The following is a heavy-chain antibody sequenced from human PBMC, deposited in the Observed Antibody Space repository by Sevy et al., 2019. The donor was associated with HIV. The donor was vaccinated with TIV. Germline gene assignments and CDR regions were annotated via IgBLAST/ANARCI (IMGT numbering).Heavy chain of an antibody. V-gene: IGHV4-59*08. CDR2: AYYTGGT. J-gene: IGHJ3*02. CDR3: ARRNDFDI. CDR1: GGSINSDH. Sequence: SETLSLTCTVSGGSINSDHWNWIRQPPGKGLEWIGYAYYTGGTNYNPSLKNRVTISVDRTKNRFSLKLTSVTAADTAVYYCARRNDFDIWGQGTMVTVSS.